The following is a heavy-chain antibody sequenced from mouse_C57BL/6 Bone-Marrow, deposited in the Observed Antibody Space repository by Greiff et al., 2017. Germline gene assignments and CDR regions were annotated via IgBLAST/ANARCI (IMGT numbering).Heavy chain of an antibody. V-gene: IGHV1-82*01. J-gene: IGHJ4*01. Sequence: VQLVESGPELVKPGASVKISCKASGYAFSSSWMNWVKQRPGKGLEWIGRIYPGDGDTNYNGKFKGKATLTADKSSSTAYMQLSSLTSEDSAVYFCARFYDGGDYYAMDYWGQGTSVTVSS. CDR2: IYPGDGDT. CDR1: GYAFSSSW. CDR3: ARFYDGGDYYAMDY. D-gene: IGHD1-2*01.